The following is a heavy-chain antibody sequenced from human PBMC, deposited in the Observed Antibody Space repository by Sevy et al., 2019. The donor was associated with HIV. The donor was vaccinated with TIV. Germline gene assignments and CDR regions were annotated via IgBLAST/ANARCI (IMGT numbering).Heavy chain of an antibody. Sequence: GGSLSLSCAASGVTFNNYAMSWVRQAPGKGLEWVAVISGSGGSTNYADAAKGRFTISRDNSKNTLYLQMNSLRAEDTAVYYCAKRVGATGGVFDYWGQGTLVTVSS. CDR2: ISGSGGST. CDR1: GVTFNNYA. CDR3: AKRVGATGGVFDY. D-gene: IGHD1-26*01. V-gene: IGHV3-23*01. J-gene: IGHJ4*02.